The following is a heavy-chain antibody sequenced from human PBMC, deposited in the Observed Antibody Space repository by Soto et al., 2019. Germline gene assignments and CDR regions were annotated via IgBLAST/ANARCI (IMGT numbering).Heavy chain of an antibody. CDR2: IYYSGST. Sequence: ETLSLTCTVSGGSISSYYWSWIRQPPGKGLEWIGYIYYSGSTNYNPSLKSRVTISVDTSKNQFSLKLSSVTAADTAVYYCARVSPDYDILTGYLDYWGQGTLVTVSS. D-gene: IGHD3-9*01. V-gene: IGHV4-59*01. CDR3: ARVSPDYDILTGYLDY. J-gene: IGHJ4*02. CDR1: GGSISSYY.